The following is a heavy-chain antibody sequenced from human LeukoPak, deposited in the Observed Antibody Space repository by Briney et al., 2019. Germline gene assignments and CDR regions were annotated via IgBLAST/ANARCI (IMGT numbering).Heavy chain of an antibody. V-gene: IGHV3-30*14. J-gene: IGHJ6*03. CDR2: ISYDGTNK. D-gene: IGHD3-10*01. Sequence: GGSLRLSCAASGFTFSSSAMHWVRQAPGKGLEWVAIISYDGTNKYYADSVKGRFTISRDNSKNTLYLQMGSLRAEDTAVYYCARGRSSMVRGYYYYYMDVWGKGTTVTISS. CDR1: GFTFSSSA. CDR3: ARGRSSMVRGYYYYYMDV.